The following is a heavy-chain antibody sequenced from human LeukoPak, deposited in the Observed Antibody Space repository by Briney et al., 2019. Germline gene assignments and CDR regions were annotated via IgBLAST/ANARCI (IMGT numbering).Heavy chain of an antibody. CDR2: ISAYNGNT. CDR3: ARAPAYYDILTGYYLGY. V-gene: IGHV1-18*01. J-gene: IGHJ4*02. Sequence: ASVKVSCKASGYTFTSYGISWLRQAPGQGLEWMGWISAYNGNTNYAQKLQGRVTMTTDTSTSTAYMELRSLRSDDTAVYYCARAPAYYDILTGYYLGYWGQGTLVTVSS. CDR1: GYTFTSYG. D-gene: IGHD3-9*01.